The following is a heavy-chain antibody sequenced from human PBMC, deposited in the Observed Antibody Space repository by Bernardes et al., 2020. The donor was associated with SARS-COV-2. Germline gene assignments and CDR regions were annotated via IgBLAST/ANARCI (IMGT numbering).Heavy chain of an antibody. CDR2: INPNSGGT. CDR3: ARSQYQLLEGNYYGMDV. CDR1: GYTFTGYY. V-gene: IGHV1-2*04. Sequence: SVKVSCKASGYTFTGYYMHWVRQAPGQGLEWMGWINPNSGGTNYAQKFQGWVTMTRDTSISTAYMELSRLRSDDTAVYYCARSQYQLLEGNYYGMDVWGQGTTVTVSS. J-gene: IGHJ6*02. D-gene: IGHD2-2*01.